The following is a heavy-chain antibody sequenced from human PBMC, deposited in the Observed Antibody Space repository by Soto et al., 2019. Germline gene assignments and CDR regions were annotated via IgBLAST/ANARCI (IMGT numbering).Heavy chain of an antibody. CDR3: ARDGSPSLCYCDL. CDR1: EFTFSRYA. CDR2: ISYDGATK. D-gene: IGHD2-2*03. J-gene: IGHJ2*01. Sequence: QVQLVESGGGVVQPGRSLRLSCAASEFTFSRYAMYWVRQAPGKGLEWVAIISYDGATKYYADSVKGRFTISRDNSKNTLYLQTSSLKSEDTAVYFCARDGSPSLCYCDLWGRGTLVTVSS. V-gene: IGHV3-30-3*01.